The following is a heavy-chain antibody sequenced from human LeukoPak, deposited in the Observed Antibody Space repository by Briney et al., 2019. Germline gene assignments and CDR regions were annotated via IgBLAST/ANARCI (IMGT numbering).Heavy chain of an antibody. D-gene: IGHD3-22*01. V-gene: IGHV4-34*01. CDR2: INHSGST. Sequence: KPSETLSLTCAVYGGSFSGYYWSWIRQPPGKGLEWIGEINHSGSTNYNPSLKSRVTISVDTSKNQFSLKLSSVTAADTAVYYCARHYYDSSGPENWGQGTLVTVSS. CDR1: GGSFSGYY. CDR3: ARHYYDSSGPEN. J-gene: IGHJ4*02.